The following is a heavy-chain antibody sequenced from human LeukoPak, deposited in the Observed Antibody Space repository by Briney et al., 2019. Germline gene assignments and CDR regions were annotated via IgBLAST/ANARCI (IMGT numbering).Heavy chain of an antibody. CDR2: IYGGGST. CDR1: GFTVSNNY. Sequence: GGSLRLSCAASGFTVSNNYMTWVRQAPGKGLEWVSVIYGGGSTSYADPVKGRFTISRDNSKNTLYLQMNSLRADDTAVYYCARDRSDGNYYMVVWGKGTTVIVSS. V-gene: IGHV3-53*01. D-gene: IGHD5-24*01. J-gene: IGHJ6*03. CDR3: ARDRSDGNYYMVV.